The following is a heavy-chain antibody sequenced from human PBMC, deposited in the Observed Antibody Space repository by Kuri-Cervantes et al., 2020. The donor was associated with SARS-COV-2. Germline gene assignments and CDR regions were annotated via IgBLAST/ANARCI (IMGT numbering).Heavy chain of an antibody. Sequence: GGSLRLSCAASGSTFSSYAMHWVRQAPGKGLEWVAVISYDGSNKYYADSVKGRFTISRDNSKNTLYLQMNSLRAEDTAVYYCARGRGSYYFYYYGMDVWGQGTTVTVSS. CDR2: ISYDGSNK. D-gene: IGHD1-26*01. CDR3: ARGRGSYYFYYYGMDV. V-gene: IGHV3-30-3*01. J-gene: IGHJ6*02. CDR1: GSTFSSYA.